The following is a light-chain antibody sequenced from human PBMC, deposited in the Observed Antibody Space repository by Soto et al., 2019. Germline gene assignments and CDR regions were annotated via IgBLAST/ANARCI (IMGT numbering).Light chain of an antibody. CDR1: QSVGND. J-gene: IGKJ4*01. CDR2: YAS. V-gene: IGKV3-11*01. CDR3: QQRNSWPPT. Sequence: EIALTQSPATLSLSPGDRATLSCRASQSVGNDLVWYHQKRGQAPRVLIYYASNRATGIPARFSGSGSGTDFTLTISGLEPEDFAFYYCQQRNSWPPTFGGGTRVEIK.